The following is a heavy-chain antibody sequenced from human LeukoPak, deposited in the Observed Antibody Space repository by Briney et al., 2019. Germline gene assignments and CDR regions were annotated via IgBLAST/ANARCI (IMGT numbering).Heavy chain of an antibody. CDR3: AKKATAYYYDSSGYFPVGY. Sequence: GGSLRLSCAASGFTVSSNYMSWVRQAPGKGLEWVSAISGSGGGTYYADSVKGRFTISRDNSKNTLYLQMNSLRAEDTAVYYCAKKATAYYYDSSGYFPVGYWGQGTLVTVSS. J-gene: IGHJ4*02. V-gene: IGHV3-23*01. CDR1: GFTVSSNY. CDR2: ISGSGGGT. D-gene: IGHD3-22*01.